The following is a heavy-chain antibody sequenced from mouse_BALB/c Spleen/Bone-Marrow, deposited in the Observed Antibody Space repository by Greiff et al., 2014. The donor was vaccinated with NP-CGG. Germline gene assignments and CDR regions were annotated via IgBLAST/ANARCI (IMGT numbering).Heavy chain of an antibody. CDR3: ESGGEDFDV. CDR2: IYPYNGVF. V-gene: IGHV1-31*01. Sequence: VQLKQSGPELVKPGASVKISCKASGYSFTGYYMHWVKQSHGNSLDWIGYIYPYNGVFSYNQKFKGKATLTVDKPSSTAYMELRILTSAASASYYCESGGEDFDVWGPGTTVTVSS. J-gene: IGHJ1*01. CDR1: GYSFTGYY.